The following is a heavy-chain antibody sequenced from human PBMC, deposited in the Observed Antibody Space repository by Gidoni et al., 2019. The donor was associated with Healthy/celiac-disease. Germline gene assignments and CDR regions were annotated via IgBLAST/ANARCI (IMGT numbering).Heavy chain of an antibody. CDR3: ARGRGIFGVVIIGFHY. CDR1: GGSFSGYY. Sequence: QVQLQQWCAGLLKPSETLSLTCAVYGGSFSGYYWSWIRQPPGKGLEWIGEINHSGSTNYNPSLKSRVTISVDTSKNQFALKLSSVTAADTAVYYCARGRGIFGVVIIGFHYWGQGTLVTVSS. D-gene: IGHD3-3*01. V-gene: IGHV4-34*01. CDR2: INHSGST. J-gene: IGHJ4*02.